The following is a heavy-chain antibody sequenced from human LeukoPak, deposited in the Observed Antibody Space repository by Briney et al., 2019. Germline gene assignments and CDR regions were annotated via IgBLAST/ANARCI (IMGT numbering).Heavy chain of an antibody. V-gene: IGHV3-7*01. D-gene: IGHD1-26*01. CDR1: GFIFSNAW. CDR3: ARAGGTYYGIAFDI. J-gene: IGHJ3*02. CDR2: IKQDGSEK. Sequence: GGSLRLSCAASGFIFSNAWMSWVRQAPGKGLEWVANIKQDGSEKYYVDSVKGRFTISRDNAKNSLYLQMNSLRAEDTAVYYCARAGGTYYGIAFDIWGQGTMVTVSS.